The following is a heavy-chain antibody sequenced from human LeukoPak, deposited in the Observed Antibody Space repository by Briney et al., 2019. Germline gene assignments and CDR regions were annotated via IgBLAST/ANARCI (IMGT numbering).Heavy chain of an antibody. Sequence: GGSLRLSCAASGFTVSSNFLSWVRQAPGKGLEWVSYISSSGSTIYYADSVKGRFTISRDNAKNSLYLQMNSLRAEDTAVYYCARELIAAGSWFDPWGQGTLVTVSS. CDR3: ARELIAAGSWFDP. CDR1: GFTVSSNF. J-gene: IGHJ5*02. D-gene: IGHD6-13*01. V-gene: IGHV3-11*01. CDR2: ISSSGSTI.